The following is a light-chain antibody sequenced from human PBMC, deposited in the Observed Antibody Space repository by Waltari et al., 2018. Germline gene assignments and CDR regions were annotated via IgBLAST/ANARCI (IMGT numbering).Light chain of an antibody. CDR1: QSVADY. CDR3: QQRSKWPGT. J-gene: IGKJ1*01. V-gene: IGKV3-11*01. CDR2: DAS. Sequence: EIVLKQSPVTLSLSHGERATLSCRASQSVADYLVWYQQRAGQAPRLLIYDASNRAAGIPDRFSGSGSGTDFTLTISSLEPEDFAVYYCQQRSKWPGTFGQGTKIEIK.